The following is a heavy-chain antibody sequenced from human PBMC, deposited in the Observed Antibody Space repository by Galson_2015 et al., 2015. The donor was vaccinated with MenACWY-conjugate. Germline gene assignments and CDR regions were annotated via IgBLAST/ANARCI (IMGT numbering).Heavy chain of an antibody. V-gene: IGHV1-18*04. Sequence: SVKVSCKASGYTFTVYGINWVRQAPGQGLEWMGWISTNNGNTAFAQKFQGRVTMTRETSTSTVYMELRSLRSDDAAMYYCARDHLYCNSAGCVGSGTTLEYWGQGTLATVSS. D-gene: IGHD2/OR15-2a*01. CDR3: ARDHLYCNSAGCVGSGTTLEY. CDR1: GYTFTVYG. CDR2: ISTNNGNT. J-gene: IGHJ4*02.